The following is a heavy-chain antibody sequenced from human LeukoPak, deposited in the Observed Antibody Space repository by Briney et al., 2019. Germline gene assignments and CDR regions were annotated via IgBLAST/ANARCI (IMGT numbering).Heavy chain of an antibody. CDR1: GGSISSGGYY. Sequence: PSETLSLTCTVSGGSISSGGYYWSWIRHHPGKGLEWIGYIYYSGSTYYNPSLKSRVTISVDTSKNQFSLKLSSVTAADTAVYYCARDWLASYYYDSSGGGAFDIWGQGTMVTVSS. J-gene: IGHJ3*02. CDR2: IYYSGST. V-gene: IGHV4-31*03. CDR3: ARDWLASYYYDSSGGGAFDI. D-gene: IGHD3-22*01.